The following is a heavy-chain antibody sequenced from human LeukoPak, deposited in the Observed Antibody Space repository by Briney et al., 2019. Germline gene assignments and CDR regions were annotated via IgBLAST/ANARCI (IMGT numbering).Heavy chain of an antibody. V-gene: IGHV3-23*01. J-gene: IGHJ4*02. D-gene: IGHD2-15*01. Sequence: GGSLRLSCAASRFTFSNFAMSWVRQAPGKGLEWVSAISGSGGSTYYADSVKGRFTISRDNSKNTLYLQMNSLRAEDTAVYYCARDLGYCSGSTCYVGYFDYWGQGTQVTVSS. CDR1: RFTFSNFA. CDR2: ISGSGGST. CDR3: ARDLGYCSGSTCYVGYFDY.